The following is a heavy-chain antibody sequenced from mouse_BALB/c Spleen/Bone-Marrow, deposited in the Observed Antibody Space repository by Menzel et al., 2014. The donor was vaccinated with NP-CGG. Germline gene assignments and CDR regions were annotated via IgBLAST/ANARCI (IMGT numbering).Heavy chain of an antibody. CDR1: GFTFTDYY. V-gene: IGHV7-3*02. CDR2: IRNKANGYTT. CDR3: ARDRGGLLFDY. D-gene: IGHD1-1*01. J-gene: IGHJ2*01. Sequence: EVMLVESGGGLVQPGGSLRLSCATSGFTFTDYYMNWVRQPPGKALEWLGFIRNKANGYTTEYSASVNGRFTISRDNSQSILYLQMNTLRAEDSATYYCARDRGGLLFDYWGQGTTLTVSS.